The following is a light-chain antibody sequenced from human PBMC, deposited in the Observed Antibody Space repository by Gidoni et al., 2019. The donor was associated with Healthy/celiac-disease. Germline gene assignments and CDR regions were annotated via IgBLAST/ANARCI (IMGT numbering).Light chain of an antibody. CDR3: QQLNSYPLT. CDR2: AAS. CDR1: QGISRY. Sequence: DIQLTQSPSFLSASVGDRVTITCRASQGISRYLAWYQQKPGKAPKLLIYAASTLQSGVPSISGSGSGTEFTLTISSLQPEDFATYYRQQLNSYPLTFGQGTRLEIK. J-gene: IGKJ5*01. V-gene: IGKV1-9*01.